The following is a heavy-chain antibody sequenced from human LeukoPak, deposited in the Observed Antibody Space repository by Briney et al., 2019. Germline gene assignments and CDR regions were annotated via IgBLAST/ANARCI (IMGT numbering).Heavy chain of an antibody. J-gene: IGHJ4*02. CDR2: IHYTGTT. CDR1: GGSISSYY. D-gene: IGHD4-17*01. Sequence: SETLSLTCTVSGGSISSYYWSWIRQPPGKVLEWIGYIHYTGTTNYNPSLKSRVTISVDTSKNQFSLKLSSVTAADTAVYYCARETYGAFRYWGQGTLVTVSS. CDR3: ARETYGAFRY. V-gene: IGHV4-59*01.